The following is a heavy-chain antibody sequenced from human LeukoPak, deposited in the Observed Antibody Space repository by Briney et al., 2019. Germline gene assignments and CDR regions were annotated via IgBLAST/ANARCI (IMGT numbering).Heavy chain of an antibody. D-gene: IGHD1-26*01. CDR2: IYYSGST. CDR3: ASPRPGATAYYFDY. CDR1: GGSISSYY. Sequence: PSETLSLTCTVSGGSISSYYWSWIRQPPGKGLEWIGYIYYSGSTNYNPSLKSRVTISVDTSKNQLSLNLRSVTAADTAVYYCASPRPGATAYYFDYWGQGTLVTVSS. V-gene: IGHV4-59*12. J-gene: IGHJ4*02.